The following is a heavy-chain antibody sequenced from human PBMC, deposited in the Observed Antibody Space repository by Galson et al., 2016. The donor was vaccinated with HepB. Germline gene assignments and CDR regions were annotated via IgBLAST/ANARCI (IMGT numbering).Heavy chain of an antibody. Sequence: SLRLSCAASGFTFTSNWTNRVRQAPGKGLEWVASINRDGDEKYYVDFVKGRFTISRDNAKNSLYLQMNSLRVEDTAVYYCARGTGMDGWGQGTTVTVSS. J-gene: IGHJ6*02. V-gene: IGHV3-7*01. CDR3: ARGTGMDG. CDR1: GFTFTSNW. CDR2: INRDGDEK.